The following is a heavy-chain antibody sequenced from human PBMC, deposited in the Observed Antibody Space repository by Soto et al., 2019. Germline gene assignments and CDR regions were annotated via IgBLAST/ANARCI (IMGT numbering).Heavy chain of an antibody. CDR2: INPSGGST. J-gene: IGHJ4*02. CDR1: GYTFTSYY. V-gene: IGHV1-46*01. D-gene: IGHD6-19*01. CDR3: ARGEVAVAVSRPHFDY. Sequence: RASVKVSCKASGYTFTSYYMHWVRQAPGQGLEWMGIINPSGGSTSYAQKFQGRVTMTRDTSTSTVCMELSSLRSEDTAVYYCARGEVAVAVSRPHFDYWGQGTLVTVSS.